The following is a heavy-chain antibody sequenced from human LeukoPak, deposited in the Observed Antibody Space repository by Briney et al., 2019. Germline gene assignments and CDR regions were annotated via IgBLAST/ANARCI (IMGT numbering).Heavy chain of an antibody. CDR1: GGSISSYY. D-gene: IGHD3-10*01. V-gene: IGHV4-38-2*02. J-gene: IGHJ4*02. Sequence: PSETLSLTCTVSGGSISSYYWAWIRQPPGKGLEWIGSVSHSGSTYYIPSLRSRVTISLDTSKNQFSLKLSSVTAADTAVYYCATSISILRGIAYWGQGTLVTVSS. CDR2: VSHSGST. CDR3: ATSISILRGIAY.